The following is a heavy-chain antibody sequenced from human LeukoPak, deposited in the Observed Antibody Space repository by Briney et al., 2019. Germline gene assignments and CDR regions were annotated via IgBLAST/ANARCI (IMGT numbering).Heavy chain of an antibody. Sequence: TGGSLRLSCAASGFTFSSYAMSWVRQAPGTGLEWVSSITSSGGSTYYAGSVKGQFTISRDNSKNTVYLQMNSLRAEDTAVYYCAKDRPNYYDSSGHYYRRNGDYWGQGTLVTVSS. CDR2: ITSSGGST. CDR3: AKDRPNYYDSSGHYYRRNGDY. V-gene: IGHV3-23*01. CDR1: GFTFSSYA. J-gene: IGHJ4*02. D-gene: IGHD3-22*01.